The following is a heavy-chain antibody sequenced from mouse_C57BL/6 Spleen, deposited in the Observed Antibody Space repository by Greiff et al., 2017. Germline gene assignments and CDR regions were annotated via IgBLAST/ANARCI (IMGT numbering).Heavy chain of an antibody. CDR3: ARESGLLRYFDV. V-gene: IGHV3-6*01. CDR1: GYSITSGYY. Sequence: EVQLQQSGPGLVKPSQSLSLTCSVTGYSITSGYYWNWIRQFPGNKLEWMGYISYDGSNNYNPSLKNRISITRDTSKNQFFLKLNSVTTEDTATYYCARESGLLRYFDVWGTGTTVTVSS. CDR2: ISYDGSN. D-gene: IGHD2-3*01. J-gene: IGHJ1*03.